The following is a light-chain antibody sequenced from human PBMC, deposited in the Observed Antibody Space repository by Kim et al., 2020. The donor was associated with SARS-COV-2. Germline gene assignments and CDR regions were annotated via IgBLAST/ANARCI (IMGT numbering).Light chain of an antibody. CDR1: QDVISSY. CDR3: QQYGSSPNT. J-gene: IGKJ2*01. V-gene: IGKV3-20*01. CDR2: TAS. Sequence: LSPGDRAPLSCRASQDVISSYLAWYQLKPGQAPRLLIYTASKRATGIPDRFSATESGTDFTLTISRLEPEDFAVYYCQQYGSSPNTFGQGTKVEI.